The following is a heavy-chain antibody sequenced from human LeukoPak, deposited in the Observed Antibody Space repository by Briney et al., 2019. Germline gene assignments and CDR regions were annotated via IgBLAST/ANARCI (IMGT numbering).Heavy chain of an antibody. V-gene: IGHV4-59*01. D-gene: IGHD1-14*01. CDR2: IYYSGST. CDR1: GGSISSYY. Sequence: PSETLSLTCTVSGGSISSYYWSWIRPPPGKGLEWIGYIYYSGSTNYNPSLKSRVTISVDTSKNQFSLKLSSVTAADTAVYYCARGSGGTIPGSYYGMDVWGQGTTVTVSS. CDR3: ARGSGGTIPGSYYGMDV. J-gene: IGHJ6*02.